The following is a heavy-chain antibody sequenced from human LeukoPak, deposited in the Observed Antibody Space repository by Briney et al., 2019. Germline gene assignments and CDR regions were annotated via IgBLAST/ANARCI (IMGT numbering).Heavy chain of an antibody. Sequence: GGSLRLSCAASGFTFSNYWMSWVRHAPGKGLVWVSRINSDGSSTNYADYVKGRFTISRDKAKNTVYMKMKRLRAEDTAVYYCATTSRIAAAGTLDYWGQGTLVTVSS. D-gene: IGHD6-13*01. CDR3: ATTSRIAAAGTLDY. CDR2: INSDGSST. CDR1: GFTFSNYW. V-gene: IGHV3-74*01. J-gene: IGHJ4*02.